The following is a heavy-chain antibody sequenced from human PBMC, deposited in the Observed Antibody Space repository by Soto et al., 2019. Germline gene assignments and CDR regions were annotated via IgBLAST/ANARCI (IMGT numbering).Heavy chain of an antibody. Sequence: GASVKVSCKASGYTFRNYGITWVRQAPGQGLEWMAWISPYNGNTNYAQDLQGRVTMTTDTSTSTAYMELRSLTSEDTAMYYCARDLVSGSDFWRAYNGRYFDYWGQGTLVTVSS. D-gene: IGHD3-3*01. J-gene: IGHJ4*02. V-gene: IGHV1-18*01. CDR1: GYTFRNYG. CDR2: ISPYNGNT. CDR3: ARDLVSGSDFWRAYNGRYFDY.